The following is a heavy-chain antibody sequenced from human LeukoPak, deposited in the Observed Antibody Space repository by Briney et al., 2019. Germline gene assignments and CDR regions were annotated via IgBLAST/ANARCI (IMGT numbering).Heavy chain of an antibody. D-gene: IGHD2-15*01. V-gene: IGHV3-21*01. CDR3: ARVPNIVGGSGMDV. CDR1: GFTFSSYS. J-gene: IGHJ6*04. CDR2: ISSSSSYI. Sequence: GGSLSLSCAASGFTFSSYSMNWVRQAPGKGLEWVSSISSSSSYIYYADSVKGRFTISRDNAKNSLYLQMNSLRAEDTAVYYCARVPNIVGGSGMDVWGKGTTVTVSS.